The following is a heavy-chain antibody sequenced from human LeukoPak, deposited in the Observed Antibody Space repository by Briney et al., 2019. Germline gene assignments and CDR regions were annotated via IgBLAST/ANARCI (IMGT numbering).Heavy chain of an antibody. V-gene: IGHV3-48*03. D-gene: IGHD1-1*01. J-gene: IGHJ3*02. CDR1: GFIFSNHG. CDR3: ARDWNSGI. CDR2: IGGSGSGV. Sequence: GGSLRLSCAASGFIFSNHGMNWVRQAPGKGLEWVSQIGGSGSGVFYANSVKGRFTTSRDNAKNSLFLQMNSLRVEDTAVYYCARDWNSGIWGQGTMVTVSS.